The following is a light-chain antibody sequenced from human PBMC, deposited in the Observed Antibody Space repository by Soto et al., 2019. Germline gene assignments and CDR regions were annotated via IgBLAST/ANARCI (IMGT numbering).Light chain of an antibody. Sequence: DVQMTQSPSTLSASVGDKVTITCRASQNVLISWLAWFQQRTGKAPKVLIYKGSTLASGVSSRFSGSGSGTEFTLPISSLQPDDFATYFCQHYAPQSPWTFGQGTRVE. J-gene: IGKJ1*01. V-gene: IGKV1-5*03. CDR2: KGS. CDR1: QNVLISW. CDR3: QHYAPQSPWT.